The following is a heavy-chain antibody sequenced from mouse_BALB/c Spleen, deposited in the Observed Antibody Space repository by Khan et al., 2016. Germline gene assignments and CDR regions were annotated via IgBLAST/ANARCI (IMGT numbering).Heavy chain of an antibody. D-gene: IGHD1-1*01. CDR2: ISYDGSN. Sequence: EVQLQESGPGLVKPSQSLSLTCSVTGYSITSGYYWNWIRQFPGNKLEWMGYISYDGSNNYNPSLKNRFSITRDPSRNQFFLKLNSVTTEDTATDYCARRDFGSRRYYFDYWGQGTTLTVSS. J-gene: IGHJ2*01. CDR1: GYSITSGYY. V-gene: IGHV3-6*02. CDR3: ARRDFGSRRYYFDY.